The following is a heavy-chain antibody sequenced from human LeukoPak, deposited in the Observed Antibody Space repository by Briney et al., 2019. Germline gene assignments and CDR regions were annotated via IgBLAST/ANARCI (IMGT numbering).Heavy chain of an antibody. CDR1: GGSISSYY. V-gene: IGHV4-59*08. Sequence: PSETLSLTCTVSGGSISSYYWNWIRQPPGKGPEWIGFSHYSGSTKYNASLKSRVTMSVDTSKNQFSLKLSSVTATDTAVYYCAKWASNNRAFDSWGQGTLVTVSS. CDR2: SHYSGST. J-gene: IGHJ4*02. D-gene: IGHD1/OR15-1a*01. CDR3: AKWASNNRAFDS.